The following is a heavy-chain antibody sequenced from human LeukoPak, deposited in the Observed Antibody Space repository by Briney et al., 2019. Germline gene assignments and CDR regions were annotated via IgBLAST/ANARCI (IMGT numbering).Heavy chain of an antibody. D-gene: IGHD3-3*01. V-gene: IGHV1-3*03. Sequence: ASVKVSCKASGYTFANYAMHWVRQAPGQMLEWMGWINAGIGNTKYSQEFQGRVTITRDTSASTAYMELSSLRSEDMAVYYCARDLSAIFGVVMYYFDYWGQGTLVTVSS. J-gene: IGHJ4*02. CDR2: INAGIGNT. CDR3: ARDLSAIFGVVMYYFDY. CDR1: GYTFANYA.